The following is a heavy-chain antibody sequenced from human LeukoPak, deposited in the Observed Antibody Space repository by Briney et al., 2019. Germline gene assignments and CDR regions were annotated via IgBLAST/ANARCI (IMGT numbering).Heavy chain of an antibody. V-gene: IGHV1-24*01. CDR2: FDPEDGET. Sequence: ASVKVSCKVSGYTLTELSMHWVRQAPGKGLEWMGGFDPEDGETIYARKFQGRVTMTEDTSTDTAYMELSSLRSEDTAVYYCATVSGSFFWFDPWGQGTLVTVSS. J-gene: IGHJ5*02. CDR1: GYTLTELS. CDR3: ATVSGSFFWFDP. D-gene: IGHD3-10*01.